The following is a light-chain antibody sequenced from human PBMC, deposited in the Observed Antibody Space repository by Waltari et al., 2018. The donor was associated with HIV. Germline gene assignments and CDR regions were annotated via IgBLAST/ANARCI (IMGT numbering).Light chain of an antibody. CDR1: NLGRKS. V-gene: IGLV3-21*02. Sequence: SYVLTQPPSLAVTPGQTATISCGGENLGRKSVHWYRQKPGQGPLLVVNADSERPSGIPERISGVNSGNTASLTISRVEAGDEADYFCQVWDSDTDGVIFGGGTKLTVL. CDR2: ADS. J-gene: IGLJ2*01. CDR3: QVWDSDTDGVI.